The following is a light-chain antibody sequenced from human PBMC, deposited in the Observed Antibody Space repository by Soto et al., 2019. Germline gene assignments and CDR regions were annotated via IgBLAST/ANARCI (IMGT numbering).Light chain of an antibody. CDR1: QGVTPAY. CDR2: GAS. CDR3: QQYGGSPLFT. J-gene: IGKJ3*01. V-gene: IGKV3-20*01. Sequence: EIVLTQSPGTLYLSPGERATLSCRASQGVTPAYLAWYQHKPGQAPRLLIYGASNSGTGIPDRFSGSGSGTDFTLTISRLEPEDFAVYSCQQYGGSPLFTFGPGTRVDFK.